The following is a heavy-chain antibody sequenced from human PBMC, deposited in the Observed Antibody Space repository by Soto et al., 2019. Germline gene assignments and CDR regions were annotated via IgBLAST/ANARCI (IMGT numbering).Heavy chain of an antibody. V-gene: IGHV1-3*01. J-gene: IGHJ2*01. CDR1: GYTFTSYA. D-gene: IGHD1-26*01. Sequence: QVQLVQSGAEVKKPGASVKVSCKASGYTFTSYAMHWVRQAPGQRLEWMGWINAGNGKTKDSQKFQGRVTITRDTSASRAYMELSSLRSEDTAVYDCARGGSLYWYFDLWGRGTLVTVSS. CDR3: ARGGSLYWYFDL. CDR2: INAGNGKT.